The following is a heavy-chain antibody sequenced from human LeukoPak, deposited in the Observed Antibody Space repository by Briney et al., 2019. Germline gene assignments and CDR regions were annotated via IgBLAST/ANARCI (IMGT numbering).Heavy chain of an antibody. V-gene: IGHV1-69*13. D-gene: IGHD1-26*01. CDR3: ASRYSGSYSDAFDI. J-gene: IGHJ3*02. Sequence: GASVKVSCKASGGTFSSYAISWVRQAPGQGLEWMGGIIPIFGTANYAQKFQGRVTITADESTSTAYMELSSLRSEDTAVYYCASRYSGSYSDAFDIWGQGTIVTVSS. CDR1: GGTFSSYA. CDR2: IIPIFGTA.